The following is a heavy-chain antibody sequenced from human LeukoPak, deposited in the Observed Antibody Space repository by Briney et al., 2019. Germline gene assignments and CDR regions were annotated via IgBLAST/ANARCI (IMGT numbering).Heavy chain of an antibody. D-gene: IGHD3-3*01. CDR2: ISGSSSGSTSII. CDR3: ARDFWSGYYTED. J-gene: IGHJ4*02. V-gene: IGHV3-48*03. Sequence: GGSLRLSCAASGFDLGHYEVNWVRQAPGKGLEWISYISGSSSGSTSIIHYADSVKGRFTISRDNAKNSLHLQMDSLSAEDTAVYYCARDFWSGYYTEDWGQGALVIVSS. CDR1: GFDLGHYE.